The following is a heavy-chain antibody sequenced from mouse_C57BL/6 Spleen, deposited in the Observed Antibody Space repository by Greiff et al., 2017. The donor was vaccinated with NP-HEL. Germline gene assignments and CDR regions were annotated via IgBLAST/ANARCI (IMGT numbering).Heavy chain of an antibody. V-gene: IGHV1-81*01. J-gene: IGHJ2*01. CDR2: IYPRSGNT. Sequence: VKLQESGAELARPGASVKLSCKASGYTFTSYGISWVKQRTGQGLEWIGEIYPRSGNTYYNEKFKGKATLTADKSSSTAYMELRSLTSEDSAVYFCARMGGYGNLDYWGQGTTLTVSS. CDR3: ARMGGYGNLDY. D-gene: IGHD2-10*02. CDR1: GYTFTSYG.